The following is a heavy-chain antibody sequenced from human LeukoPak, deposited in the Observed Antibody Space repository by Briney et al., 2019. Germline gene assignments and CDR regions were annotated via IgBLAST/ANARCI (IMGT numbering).Heavy chain of an antibody. Sequence: SETLSLTCAVYGGSFSGYYWSWIRQPPGKGLEWIGSIYYSGSTYYNPSLKSRVTISVDTSKNQFSLKLSSVTAADTAVYYCARTYSSSWYNWFDPWGQGTLVTVSS. CDR1: GGSFSGYY. V-gene: IGHV4-34*01. CDR3: ARTYSSSWYNWFDP. J-gene: IGHJ5*02. D-gene: IGHD6-13*01. CDR2: IYYSGST.